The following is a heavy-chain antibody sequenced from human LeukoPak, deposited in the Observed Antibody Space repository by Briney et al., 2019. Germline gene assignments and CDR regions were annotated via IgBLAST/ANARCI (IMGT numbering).Heavy chain of an antibody. V-gene: IGHV3-48*01. CDR3: AKDRSSNWYAELGY. D-gene: IGHD6-13*01. CDR2: ISSSSSTI. CDR1: GFTFSSYS. Sequence: GGSLRLSCAASGFTFSSYSMNWVRQAPGKGLEWVSYISSSSSTIYYADSVKGRFTISRDNAKNSLYLQMNSLRAEDTAVYYCAKDRSSNWYAELGYWGQGTLVTVSS. J-gene: IGHJ4*02.